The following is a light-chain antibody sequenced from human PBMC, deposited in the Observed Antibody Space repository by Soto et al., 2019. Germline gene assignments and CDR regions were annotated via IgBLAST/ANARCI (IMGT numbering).Light chain of an antibody. V-gene: IGKV3-20*01. CDR3: HQYASAPQT. CDR2: AAS. J-gene: IGKJ1*01. Sequence: EIVLTQSPGTLSLSPGERATLSCRASQNVAKNYLAWYRQKPGQAPRLLIHAASSRVTGIPDRFSGSGSGTDFPLTISRLEPEDFAVYYCHQYASAPQTFGQGTKVEIK. CDR1: QNVAKNY.